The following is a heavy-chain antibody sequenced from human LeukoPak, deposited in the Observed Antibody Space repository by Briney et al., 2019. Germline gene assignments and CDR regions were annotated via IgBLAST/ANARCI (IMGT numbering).Heavy chain of an antibody. J-gene: IGHJ4*02. D-gene: IGHD3-3*01. V-gene: IGHV3-23*01. CDR2: ISGTGGSI. CDR1: GFTFSSYA. Sequence: GGSLRLSCAASGFTFSSYAMSWVRQAPGKGLEWVSDISGTGGSIDYADSVKGRFTISRDNSKNTLYLQMNSLRAEDTAVYYCAKDRTIPFYYFDYWGQGTLVTVSS. CDR3: AKDRTIPFYYFDY.